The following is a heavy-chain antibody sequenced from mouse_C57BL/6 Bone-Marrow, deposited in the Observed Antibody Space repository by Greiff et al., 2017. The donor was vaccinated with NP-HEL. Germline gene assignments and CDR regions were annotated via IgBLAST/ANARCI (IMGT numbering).Heavy chain of an antibody. V-gene: IGHV5-4*03. J-gene: IGHJ2*01. Sequence: DVMLVESGGGLVKPGGSLKLSCAASGFTFSSYAMSWVRQTPDKRLEWVATISDGGSYTYYPDNVKGRFTISRDNAKNNLYLQMSHLKSEDTAMYYCASHYYGSSYDYWGQGTTLTVSS. CDR2: ISDGGSYT. CDR3: ASHYYGSSYDY. CDR1: GFTFSSYA. D-gene: IGHD1-1*01.